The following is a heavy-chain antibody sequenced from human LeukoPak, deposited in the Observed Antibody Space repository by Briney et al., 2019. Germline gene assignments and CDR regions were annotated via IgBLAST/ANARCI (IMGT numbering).Heavy chain of an antibody. D-gene: IGHD1-26*01. CDR3: ARDRRGSFYTFDH. J-gene: IGHJ4*03. CDR2: VSHTGAT. V-gene: IGHV4-59*01. Sequence: PSETLSLTCSVSGASINGYFWNWVRQTPEKRLDWIGYVSHTGATTSNPTLKSRVSITIDTSKSQISLTMTSVTAADSALYYCARDRRGSFYTFDHWGPGTIVSVSA. CDR1: GASINGYF.